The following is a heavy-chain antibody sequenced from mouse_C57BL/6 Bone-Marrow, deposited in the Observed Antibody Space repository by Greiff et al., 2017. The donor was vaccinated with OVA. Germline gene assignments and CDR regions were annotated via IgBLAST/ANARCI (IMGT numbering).Heavy chain of an antibody. V-gene: IGHV10-3*01. CDR1: GFTFNTYA. CDR2: LRSKSSNYAT. CDR3: VRDGGENCDY. Sequence: EVQLVESGGGLVQPKGSLKLSCAASGFTFNTYAMHWVRQAPGKGLEWVARLRSKSSNYATYYADSVKERFTISRDDSQSMLYLQMNNLKTEDTAMYYCVRDGGENCDYWGQGTTLTVSS. J-gene: IGHJ2*01.